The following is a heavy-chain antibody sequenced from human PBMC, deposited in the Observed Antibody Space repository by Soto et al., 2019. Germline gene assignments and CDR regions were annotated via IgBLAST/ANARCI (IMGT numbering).Heavy chain of an antibody. CDR1: GFTFSNAW. D-gene: IGHD6-19*01. CDR3: TTDGPGKHMAGGFDP. J-gene: IGHJ5*02. V-gene: IGHV3-15*01. Sequence: EVQLVESGGGLVKPGGSLRLSCAASGFTFSNAWMSWVRQAPGKGLEWVGRIKSKTDGGTTDYAAPVKVRFTISREDSKKTLYLQMNSLTTEYTAVYYCTTDGPGKHMAGGFDPWGQGTLVTVSS. CDR2: IKSKTDGGTT.